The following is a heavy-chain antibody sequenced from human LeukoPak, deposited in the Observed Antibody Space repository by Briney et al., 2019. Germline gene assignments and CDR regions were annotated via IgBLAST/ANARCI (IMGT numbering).Heavy chain of an antibody. D-gene: IGHD3-10*01. CDR3: AKTDRFGELFGY. CDR1: GFTFSSYA. J-gene: IGHJ4*02. Sequence: PGGSLRPSCAASGFTFSSYAMSWVRQAPGKGLEWVSAISGSGGSTYYADSVKGRFTISRDNSKNTLYLQMNSLRAEDTAVYYCAKTDRFGELFGYWGQGTLVTVSS. CDR2: ISGSGGST. V-gene: IGHV3-23*01.